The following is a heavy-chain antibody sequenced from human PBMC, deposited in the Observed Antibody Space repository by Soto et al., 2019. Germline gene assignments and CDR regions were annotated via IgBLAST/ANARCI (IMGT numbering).Heavy chain of an antibody. Sequence: GGSLRLSCAASGFRFRTRAMSWVRQAPGKGLEWVASIRPGGDSTYYADSVKGRFAVSRDNSNVTLYLQMDSLRVEDTAIYYCTTHEEGAPWAGGFDYWGQGTLVTVSS. CDR2: IRPGGDST. CDR3: TTHEEGAPWAGGFDY. V-gene: IGHV3-23*01. CDR1: GFRFRTRA. J-gene: IGHJ4*02. D-gene: IGHD1-26*01.